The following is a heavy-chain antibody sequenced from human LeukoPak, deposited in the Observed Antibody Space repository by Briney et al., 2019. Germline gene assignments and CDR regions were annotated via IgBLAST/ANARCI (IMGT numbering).Heavy chain of an antibody. Sequence: GASVKVSCKASGYTFTSYDINWVRQATRQGLEWMGWMNPNSGNTGYAQKFQGRVTMTRNTSISTAYMELSSLRSEDTAVYYCARGNDFWCGYPTYWFDPWGQGTLVTVSS. D-gene: IGHD3-3*01. V-gene: IGHV1-8*01. CDR1: GYTFTSYD. CDR2: MNPNSGNT. J-gene: IGHJ5*02. CDR3: ARGNDFWCGYPTYWFDP.